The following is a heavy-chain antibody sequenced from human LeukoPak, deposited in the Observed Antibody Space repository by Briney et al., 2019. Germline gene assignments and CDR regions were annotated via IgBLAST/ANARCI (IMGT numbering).Heavy chain of an antibody. CDR1: GFTFSSYA. Sequence: GGTLRLSCAASGFTFSSYAMRWVRQAPGKGLEGVSSISGSGGSTYYADSVKGRFTLSRDNSKNTLYLQMNSLRADDTALYYCAKNNYYDSSGYYPGDYWGQGTLVTVSS. D-gene: IGHD3-22*01. CDR2: ISGSGGST. J-gene: IGHJ4*02. CDR3: AKNNYYDSSGYYPGDY. V-gene: IGHV3-23*01.